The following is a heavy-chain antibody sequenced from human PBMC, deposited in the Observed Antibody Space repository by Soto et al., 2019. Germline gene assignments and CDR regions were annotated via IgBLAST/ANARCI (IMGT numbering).Heavy chain of an antibody. D-gene: IGHD5-18*01. CDR2: IYYSGST. V-gene: IGHV4-39*01. J-gene: IGHJ4*02. CDR3: ARLTRGYSYGLPDY. Sequence: QLQLQESGPGLVKPSETLSLTCTVSGGSISSSSYYWGWIRQPPGKGLEWIGSIYYSGSTYYNPSLKSRVTISVDTSKNQFSLTLSSVTAADTAVYYCARLTRGYSYGLPDYWGQGTLVTVSS. CDR1: GGSISSSSYY.